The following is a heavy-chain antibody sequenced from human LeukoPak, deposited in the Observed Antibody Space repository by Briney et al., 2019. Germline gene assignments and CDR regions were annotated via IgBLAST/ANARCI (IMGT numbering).Heavy chain of an antibody. J-gene: IGHJ6*02. D-gene: IGHD5-18*01. CDR2: ISSSGSTI. CDR1: GFTFSDYY. V-gene: IGHV3-11*01. CDR3: AREETVDTAMVPHYYYGMDV. Sequence: GGSLRLSCAASGFTFSDYYMSWISQAPGKGLEWVSYISSSGSTIYYADSVKGRFTISRDNAKNSLYLQMNSLRAEDTAVYYCAREETVDTAMVPHYYYGMDVWGQGTTVTVSS.